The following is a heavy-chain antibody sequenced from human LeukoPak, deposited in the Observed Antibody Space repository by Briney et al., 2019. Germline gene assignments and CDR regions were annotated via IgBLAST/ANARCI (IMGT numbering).Heavy chain of an antibody. V-gene: IGHV4-59*01. D-gene: IGHD2-15*01. CDR2: IYYSGST. CDR1: GGSISSYY. CDR3: ARDQSVGLFDY. Sequence: PSETLSLTCTVSGGSISSYYWSWIRQPPGKGLEWIGYIYYSGSTNYNPSLKSRVTISVDTSKNQFSLKLSSVTAADTAVYYYARDQSVGLFDYWGQGTLVTVSS. J-gene: IGHJ4*02.